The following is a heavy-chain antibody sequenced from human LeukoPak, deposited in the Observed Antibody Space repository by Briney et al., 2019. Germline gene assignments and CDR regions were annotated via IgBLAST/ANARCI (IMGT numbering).Heavy chain of an antibody. V-gene: IGHV4-39*07. D-gene: IGHD4-17*01. Sequence: SETLSLTCTVSGGSISSSSYYWGWIRQPPGKGLGWIGSIYYSGSTYYNPSLKSRVTISVDTSKNQFSLKLSSVTAADTAVYYCARVTTVRLDAFDIWGQGTMVTVSS. CDR3: ARVTTVRLDAFDI. CDR2: IYYSGST. J-gene: IGHJ3*02. CDR1: GGSISSSSYY.